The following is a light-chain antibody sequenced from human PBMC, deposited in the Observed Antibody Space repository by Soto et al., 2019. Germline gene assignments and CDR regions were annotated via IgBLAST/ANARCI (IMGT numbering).Light chain of an antibody. CDR3: QQYNNWLTWT. Sequence: EIVLTQSPGTLSLSPGERASLSCRASQSVSSNLAWYQQKPGQTPRLLIYATSTRATGIPARFSGSGSGTEFTLTISSLQSEDFAVYYCQQYNNWLTWTFGQGTKVDIK. CDR2: ATS. V-gene: IGKV3-15*01. CDR1: QSVSSN. J-gene: IGKJ1*01.